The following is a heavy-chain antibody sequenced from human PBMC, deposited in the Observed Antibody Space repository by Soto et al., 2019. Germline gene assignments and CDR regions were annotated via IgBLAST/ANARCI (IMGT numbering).Heavy chain of an antibody. V-gene: IGHV5-10-1*01. CDR1: GYSFTSYW. CDR2: IDPSDSYT. J-gene: IGHJ4*02. CDR3: AMKAAAGTEKSGPNDY. Sequence: EVQLVQSGAEVKKPGESLRISCKGSGYSFTSYWISWVRQMPGKGLEWMGRIDPSDSYTNYSPSFQGHVTISADKSISTAYLQWSSLKASDTAMYYCAMKAAAGTEKSGPNDYWGQGTLVTVSS. D-gene: IGHD6-13*01.